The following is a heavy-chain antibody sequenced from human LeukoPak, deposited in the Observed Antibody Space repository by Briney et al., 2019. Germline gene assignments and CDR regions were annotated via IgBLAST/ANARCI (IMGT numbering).Heavy chain of an antibody. CDR1: GFTVSSNY. Sequence: GGSLRLSCAASGFTVSSNYMSWVRQAPGKGLEWVSVIYSGGTTYYADSVKGRFTISRDNSKNTLYLQMNSLRDEDTAVYYCAVLLKIHYYGSGDDIWGQGTMVTVSS. V-gene: IGHV3-53*01. CDR2: IYSGGTT. J-gene: IGHJ3*02. CDR3: AVLLKIHYYGSGDDI. D-gene: IGHD3-10*01.